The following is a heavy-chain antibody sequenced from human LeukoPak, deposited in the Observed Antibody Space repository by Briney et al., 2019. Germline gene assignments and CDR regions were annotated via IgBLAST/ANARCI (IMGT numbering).Heavy chain of an antibody. CDR1: GGSINTYY. Sequence: SETLSLTCTVSGGSINTYYWSWIRQPPGKTLEWIGYIYCSGSTNYSPSLKSRVTISLDTSKGQFSLMLSSVTAADTALYYCARHSFSYGPFDFWGQGTLATVSS. J-gene: IGHJ4*01. CDR2: IYCSGST. D-gene: IGHD4-17*01. V-gene: IGHV4-59*08. CDR3: ARHSFSYGPFDF.